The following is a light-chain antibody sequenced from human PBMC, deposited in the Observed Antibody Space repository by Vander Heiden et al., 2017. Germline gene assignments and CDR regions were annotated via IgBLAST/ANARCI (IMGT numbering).Light chain of an antibody. CDR1: QSVSSS. CDR3: KQRSNWTLIT. Sequence: DIVLTQSPAPLSLSPGERATLSCRASQSVSSSFSWYQQKPGQAPRLLIYDASNRATGSPARGRGSGSGTDCTRTISSLEPEEDAVYYCKQRSNWTLITFGQGTRLEIK. J-gene: IGKJ5*01. CDR2: DAS. V-gene: IGKV3-11*01.